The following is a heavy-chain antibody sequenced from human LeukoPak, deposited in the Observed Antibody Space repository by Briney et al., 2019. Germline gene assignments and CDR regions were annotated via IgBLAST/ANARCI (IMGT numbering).Heavy chain of an antibody. D-gene: IGHD6-19*01. CDR3: ARDHRVAYSSGWYPFDY. CDR1: GGSISSYY. V-gene: IGHV4-59*12. Sequence: PSETLSLTCTVSGGSISSYYWSWIRQAPGKGLEWIGYIYYSGSTNYNPSLKSRVTISVDTSRNQFSLKLSSVTAADTAVYYCARDHRVAYSSGWYPFDYWGQGILVTVSS. J-gene: IGHJ4*02. CDR2: IYYSGST.